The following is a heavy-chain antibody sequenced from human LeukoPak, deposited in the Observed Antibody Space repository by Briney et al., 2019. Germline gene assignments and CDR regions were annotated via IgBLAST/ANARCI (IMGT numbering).Heavy chain of an antibody. CDR2: IRAYSGNT. CDR1: GYTFTSYG. V-gene: IGHV1-18*01. CDR3: ARDLHYYDSSGYYIFDY. D-gene: IGHD3-22*01. J-gene: IGHJ4*02. Sequence: ASVKVSCKASGYTFTSYGISWVRQAPGQGLEWMGWIRAYSGNTNYAQKLQGRVTMTTDTSTSTAYMELRSLRSDDTAVYYCARDLHYYDSSGYYIFDYWGQGTLVTVSS.